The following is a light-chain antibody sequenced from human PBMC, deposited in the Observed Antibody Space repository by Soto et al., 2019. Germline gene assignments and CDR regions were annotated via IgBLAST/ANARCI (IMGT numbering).Light chain of an antibody. CDR1: SSNIGSNI. V-gene: IGLV1-44*01. CDR3: AAWDDSLNGRRV. CDR2: NNN. J-gene: IGLJ3*02. Sequence: QSVLTQPPSASGTPGQRVTISCSGSSSNIGSNIVNWYQQLPGTAPKLLIYNNNQRPSGVPDRFSGSKSGTSASLAISGLQSEDEDDYYCAAWDDSLNGRRVFGGGTKLTVL.